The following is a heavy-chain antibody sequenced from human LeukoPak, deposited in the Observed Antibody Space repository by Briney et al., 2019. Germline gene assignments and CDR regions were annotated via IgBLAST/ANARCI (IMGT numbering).Heavy chain of an antibody. Sequence: GGSLRLSRAASGFTFINAWMAWVRQAPGKGLEWVGRIKAKPHGGTTDYAAPVKGRFTISRDDSKNTLYLQMNSLKTEDTAVYYCTTDGVGIEGATFDYWGQGILVTVSS. CDR2: IKAKPHGGTT. CDR3: TTDGVGIEGATFDY. D-gene: IGHD1-26*01. J-gene: IGHJ4*02. V-gene: IGHV3-15*01. CDR1: GFTFINAW.